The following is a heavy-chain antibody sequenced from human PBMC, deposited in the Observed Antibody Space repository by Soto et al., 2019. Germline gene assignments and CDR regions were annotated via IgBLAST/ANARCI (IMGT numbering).Heavy chain of an antibody. CDR2: ISSSGSSI. CDR3: ATRSGGGGAFDF. J-gene: IGHJ3*01. CDR1: GFTFSSYE. V-gene: IGHV3-48*03. D-gene: IGHD3-10*01. Sequence: GGSLRLSCAASGFTFSSYEMNWVRQAPGKGLEWVSYISSSGSSIFYADSVKGRFTISRDNAKNSLYLHMNSLRGEDTAVYYCATRSGGGGAFDFWGQGTMVTVSS.